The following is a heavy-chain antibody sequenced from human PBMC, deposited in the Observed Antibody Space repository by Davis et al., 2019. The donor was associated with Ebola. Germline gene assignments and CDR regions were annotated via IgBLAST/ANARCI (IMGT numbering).Heavy chain of an antibody. V-gene: IGHV1-2*06. CDR1: AYTFTGNY. CDR3: ARGKWFDP. J-gene: IGHJ5*02. CDR2: INPNSGGT. Sequence: ASVKVSCKASAYTFTGNYIQWVRQAPGQGLEWMGRINPNSGGTNYAQKFQGRVTLTADKATNTAYMELSGLRFDDTAVYYCARGKWFDPWGQGTLVSVTS.